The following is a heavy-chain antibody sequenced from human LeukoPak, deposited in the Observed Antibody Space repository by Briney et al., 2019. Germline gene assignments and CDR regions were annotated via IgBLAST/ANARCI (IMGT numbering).Heavy chain of an antibody. V-gene: IGHV4-39*01. Sequence: SETLSPTCTVSGGSISSNDYYWGWIRQPPGKGLEWIGSIHYSGTTCYNPSLKSRVTISVDTSNNQFFLELSSVTAADTAVYYCASYYASGSSRFDYWGQGTLVTVSS. J-gene: IGHJ4*02. D-gene: IGHD3-10*01. CDR1: GGSISSNDYY. CDR2: IHYSGTT. CDR3: ASYYASGSSRFDY.